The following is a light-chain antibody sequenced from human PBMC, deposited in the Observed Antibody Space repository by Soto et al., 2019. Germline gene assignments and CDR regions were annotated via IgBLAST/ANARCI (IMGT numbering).Light chain of an antibody. CDR3: QRYNNYPWT. J-gene: IGKJ1*01. Sequence: DIQMTQSPSTLSAAVGDRVTITCRASQSISDWLAWYQQKTGKAPKLLIYDASILQSGVPSRFSGSGSGTEFTLTISSLQPDDFATYYCQRYNNYPWTFGQGTKVEIK. CDR1: QSISDW. V-gene: IGKV1-5*01. CDR2: DAS.